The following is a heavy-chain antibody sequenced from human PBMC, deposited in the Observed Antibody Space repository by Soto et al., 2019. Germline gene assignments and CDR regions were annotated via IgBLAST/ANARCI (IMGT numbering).Heavy chain of an antibody. J-gene: IGHJ6*02. CDR1: GGTFSSYA. CDR2: IIPIFGTA. Sequence: SVKVSCKASGGTFSSYAISWVRQAPGQGLEWMGGIIPIFGTANYAQKFQGRVTITADESTSTAYMELSSLRSEDTAVYYCARALDIVLRVHAIHGPYYYHGMDVWGQATAVIVS. D-gene: IGHD2-8*01. V-gene: IGHV1-69*13. CDR3: ARALDIVLRVHAIHGPYYYHGMDV.